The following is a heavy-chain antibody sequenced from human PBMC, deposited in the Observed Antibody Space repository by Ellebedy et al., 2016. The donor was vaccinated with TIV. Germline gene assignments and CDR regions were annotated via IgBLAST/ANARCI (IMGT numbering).Heavy chain of an antibody. Sequence: GGSLRLSXAASGFTFSSYGMHWVRQAPGKGLEWVAVIWYDGINKYYADSVKGRFTISRDNSKNTLYLQMNSLRAEDTAVYYCARARLDWNWFDPWGQGTLVTVSS. V-gene: IGHV3-33*01. CDR2: IWYDGINK. D-gene: IGHD3-9*01. CDR3: ARARLDWNWFDP. J-gene: IGHJ5*02. CDR1: GFTFSSYG.